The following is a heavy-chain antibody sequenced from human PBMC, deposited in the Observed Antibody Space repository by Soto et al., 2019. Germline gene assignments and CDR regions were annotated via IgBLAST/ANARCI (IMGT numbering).Heavy chain of an antibody. V-gene: IGHV6-1*01. D-gene: IGHD3-3*01. Sequence: SQTLSLTCAISGDSVSSNSAAWNWIRQSPSRGLEWLGRTYCRSKWYNDYAVSVKSRITINPDTSKNQFTLQLNSVTPEDTAVYYCARDKGYYDFWSGYYKVGTYYYYGMDVWGQGTTVTVSS. J-gene: IGHJ6*02. CDR2: TYCRSKWYN. CDR3: ARDKGYYDFWSGYYKVGTYYYYGMDV. CDR1: GDSVSSNSAA.